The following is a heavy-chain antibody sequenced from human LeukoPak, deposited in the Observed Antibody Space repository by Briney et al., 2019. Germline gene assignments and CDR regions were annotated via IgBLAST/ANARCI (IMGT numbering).Heavy chain of an antibody. CDR1: GYTFTGYY. Sequence: ASVKVSCKASGYTFTGYYMHWVRQAPGQGLEWMGRINPNSGGTNYAQKFQGRVTTTRDTSISTAYMELSRLRSDDTAVYYCARESCSSTSCSEDYWGQGTLVTVSS. CDR3: ARESCSSTSCSEDY. D-gene: IGHD2-2*01. J-gene: IGHJ4*02. V-gene: IGHV1-2*06. CDR2: INPNSGGT.